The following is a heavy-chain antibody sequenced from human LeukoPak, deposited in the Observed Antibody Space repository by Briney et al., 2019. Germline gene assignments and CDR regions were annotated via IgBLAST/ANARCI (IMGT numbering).Heavy chain of an antibody. CDR1: GGTFSSYA. D-gene: IGHD3-9*01. CDR3: ARGPRGRNYDILTGYLGFDY. Sequence: SVKVSCKASGGTFSSYAISWVRQAPRQGLEWMGGIIPIFGTANYAQKFQGRVTITTDESTSTAYMELSSLRSEDTAVYYCARGPRGRNYDILTGYLGFDYWGQGTLVTVSS. CDR2: IIPIFGTA. V-gene: IGHV1-69*05. J-gene: IGHJ4*02.